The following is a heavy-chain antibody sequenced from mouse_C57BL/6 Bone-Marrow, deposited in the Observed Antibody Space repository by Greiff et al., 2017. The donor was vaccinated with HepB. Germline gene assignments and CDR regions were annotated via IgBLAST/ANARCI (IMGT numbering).Heavy chain of an antibody. D-gene: IGHD4-1*01. J-gene: IGHJ2*01. Sequence: VQLQQSGPELVKPGASVKMSCKASGYTFTDYNMHWVKQSHGKSLEWIGYINPNNGGTSYNQKFKGKATLTVNKSSSTAYMELRSLTSEDSAVYYCARTRWDPYYFDYWGQGTTLTVAS. V-gene: IGHV1-22*01. CDR1: GYTFTDYN. CDR2: INPNNGGT. CDR3: ARTRWDPYYFDY.